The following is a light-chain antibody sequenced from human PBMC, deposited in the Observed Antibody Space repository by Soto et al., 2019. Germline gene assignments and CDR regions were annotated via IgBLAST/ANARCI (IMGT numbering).Light chain of an antibody. V-gene: IGLV2-11*01. CDR3: CAYAGSYTIYV. CDR2: DVT. Sequence: SSLTQPRSVSGSPGQSVTISCTGTSSDVGGYNYVSWYQQHPGKAPKLMIYDVTKRPSGVPDRFSGSKSGNTASLTISGLQAEDEADSYCCAYAGSYTIYVLGNGTKVTVL. J-gene: IGLJ1*01. CDR1: SSDVGGYNY.